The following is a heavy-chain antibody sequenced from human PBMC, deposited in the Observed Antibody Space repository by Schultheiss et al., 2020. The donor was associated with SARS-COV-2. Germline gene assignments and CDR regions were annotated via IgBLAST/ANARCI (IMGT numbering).Heavy chain of an antibody. Sequence: GGSLRLSCAASGFTFSDYYMSWIRQAPGKGLEWVSYISSSGSTIYYADSVKGRFTISRDNAKNSLYLQMNSLRAEDTAVYYCAKDLPNVPQIDYWGQGTLVTVSS. CDR2: ISSSGSTI. V-gene: IGHV3-11*04. J-gene: IGHJ4*02. CDR3: AKDLPNVPQIDY. D-gene: IGHD2-15*01. CDR1: GFTFSDYY.